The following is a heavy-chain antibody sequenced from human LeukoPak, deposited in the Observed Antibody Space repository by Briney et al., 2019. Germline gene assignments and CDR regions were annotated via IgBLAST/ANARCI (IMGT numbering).Heavy chain of an antibody. CDR2: IWYDGSNK. V-gene: IGHV3-33*08. J-gene: IGHJ4*02. Sequence: GGSLRLSCAASEFTFSSYGMHWVRQAPGKGLEWVAVIWYDGSNKYYADSVKGRFTISRDNSKNTLYLQMNSLRAEDTAVYYCARVSGSEDYYYFDYWGQGTLVTVSS. CDR3: ARVSGSEDYYYFDY. CDR1: EFTFSSYG. D-gene: IGHD1-26*01.